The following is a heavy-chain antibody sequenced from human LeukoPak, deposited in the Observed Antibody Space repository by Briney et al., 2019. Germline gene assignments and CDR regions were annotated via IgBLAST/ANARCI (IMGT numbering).Heavy chain of an antibody. Sequence: GGSLRLSCAASGFSFSSYELNWVRQAPGKGLEWVSYMSSSGGTIYYADSVKGRFTISRDNGRSSLFLQMNSLRAEDTAVYYCARGVTGSYFGHFDYWGQGTLVTVSS. CDR2: MSSSGGTI. D-gene: IGHD1-26*01. CDR3: ARGVTGSYFGHFDY. CDR1: GFSFSSYE. J-gene: IGHJ4*02. V-gene: IGHV3-48*03.